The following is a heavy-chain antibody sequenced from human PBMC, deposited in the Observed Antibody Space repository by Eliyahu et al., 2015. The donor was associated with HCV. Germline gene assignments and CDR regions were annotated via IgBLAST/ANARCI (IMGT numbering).Heavy chain of an antibody. CDR2: IYYSGST. CDR3: ARDRLMGDYDAFDI. Sequence: QVQLQESGPGLVKPSETLSLTCTVXGXSISSYYWSWXRQPPGKGLEWIGYIYYSGSTNYNPSLKSRVTISVDTSKNQFSLKLSSVTAADTAVYYCARDRLMGDYDAFDIWGQGTMVTVSS. D-gene: IGHD4-17*01. CDR1: GXSISSYY. V-gene: IGHV4-59*01. J-gene: IGHJ3*02.